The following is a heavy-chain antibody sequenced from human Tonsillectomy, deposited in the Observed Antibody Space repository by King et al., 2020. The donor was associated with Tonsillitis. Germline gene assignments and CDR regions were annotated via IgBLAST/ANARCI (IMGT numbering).Heavy chain of an antibody. CDR2: ISWDGGTT. V-gene: IGHV3-43D*04. D-gene: IGHD1-26*01. CDR3: AKSSSVGNYDCMNV. CDR1: GFTFDHYA. Sequence: VQLVESGGVVVQPGGSLRLSCAASGFTFDHYAMHWVRQALGKGLEWVSLISWDGGTTYYADSVKGRFTISRDNSKNSLYLQMNSLRGEDTALYYCAKSSSVGNYDCMNVWGQGTTVTVSS. J-gene: IGHJ6*02.